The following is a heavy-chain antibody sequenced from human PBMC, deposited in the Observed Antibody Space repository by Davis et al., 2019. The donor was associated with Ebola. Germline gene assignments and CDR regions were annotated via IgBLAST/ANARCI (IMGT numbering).Heavy chain of an antibody. CDR2: INPNSGGT. CDR1: GYTFTGYY. V-gene: IGHV1-2*06. Sequence: ASVKVSCKASGYTFTGYYMHWVRQAPGQGLEWMGRINPNSGGTNYAQKFQGRVTMTRDTSISTAYMELSRLRSDDTAVYYCATLWFGELRGMDVWGKGTTVTVSS. CDR3: ATLWFGELRGMDV. D-gene: IGHD3-10*01. J-gene: IGHJ6*04.